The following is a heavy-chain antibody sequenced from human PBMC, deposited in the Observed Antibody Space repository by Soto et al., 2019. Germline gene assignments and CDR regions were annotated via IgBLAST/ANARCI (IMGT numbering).Heavy chain of an antibody. V-gene: IGHV4-39*01. CDR3: ARRDRGYDAIHYGMDV. D-gene: IGHD5-12*01. CDR2: IYYSGIT. J-gene: IGHJ6*02. Sequence: QLQLQESGPGLVKPSDTLSLTCTVSGGSISSRSYYWCWIRQPPGKGLEWIGSIYYSGITYDNPSLKTPVTIPVDTSKNPFSLKLSSVLAADTAVYYCARRDRGYDAIHYGMDVWGQGTTVTVSS. CDR1: GGSISSRSYY.